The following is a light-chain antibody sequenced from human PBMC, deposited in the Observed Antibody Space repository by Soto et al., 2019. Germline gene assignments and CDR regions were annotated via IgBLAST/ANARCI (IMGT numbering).Light chain of an antibody. Sequence: QSALTQPASVSGSPGQSITISCTGTSSDIGSYNLVSWYQQHPGKAPKLMIFEVNKRPSGVSDQDHFSGSKSGNTASLTISGLQAEDEADYFCCSYASSGTVLFGGGTKLTVL. J-gene: IGLJ2*01. CDR2: EVN. V-gene: IGLV2-23*02. CDR3: CSYASSGTVL. CDR1: SSDIGSYNL.